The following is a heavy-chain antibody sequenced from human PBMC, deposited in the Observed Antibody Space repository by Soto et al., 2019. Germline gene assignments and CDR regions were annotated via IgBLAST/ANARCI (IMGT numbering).Heavy chain of an antibody. CDR3: AKVPVVNYYGSSGSDYFDY. CDR2: ISGSGGTT. V-gene: IGHV3-23*01. D-gene: IGHD3-22*01. CDR1: GFTFGSYA. J-gene: IGHJ4*02. Sequence: EVQLLESGGGLVQPGGSLRLSCAASGFTFGSYAMTWVRQAPGKGLEWVSTISGSGGTTYYGDSVKGRFTISRDNYKNTLYLQMNSLRAEDTAVYYCAKVPVVNYYGSSGSDYFDYWGQGTLVTVSS.